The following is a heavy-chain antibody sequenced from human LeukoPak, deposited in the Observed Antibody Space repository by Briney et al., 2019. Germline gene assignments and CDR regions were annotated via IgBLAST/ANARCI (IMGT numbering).Heavy chain of an antibody. CDR1: GFTFSDYW. V-gene: IGHV3-7*01. J-gene: IGHJ4*02. Sequence: PGGSLRLSCAASGFTFSDYWMSWVRQAPEKGLEWVANIKEDGSEKYYVDSVKGRFTISRDNAKNSLYLQMNSLRVEDTAVYYCARASRGIAANLCFDYWGQGTLVAVSS. CDR3: ARASRGIAANLCFDY. D-gene: IGHD2-15*01. CDR2: IKEDGSEK.